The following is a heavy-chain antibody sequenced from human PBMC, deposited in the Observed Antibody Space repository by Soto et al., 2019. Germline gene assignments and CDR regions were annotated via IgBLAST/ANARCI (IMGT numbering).Heavy chain of an antibody. D-gene: IGHD1-7*01. Sequence: VQLVESGGGLVQPGGSLRLSCAASEFSFSSYWMHWVRQVPGKGLVWVSRIESDGSSTSYADSVKGRFTISRDNARNTRYLEMNSLRAEDTAVYYCAGDRAGTKSVYWGQGTLVTVSS. CDR2: IESDGSST. CDR1: EFSFSSYW. J-gene: IGHJ4*02. CDR3: AGDRAGTKSVY. V-gene: IGHV3-74*01.